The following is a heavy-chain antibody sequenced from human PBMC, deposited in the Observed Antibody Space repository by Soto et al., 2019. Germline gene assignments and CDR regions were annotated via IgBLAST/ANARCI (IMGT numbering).Heavy chain of an antibody. CDR1: GFTFSSYS. J-gene: IGHJ4*02. CDR2: FRSGGDDDTT. Sequence: PGGSLRLSCAASGFTFSSYSMRWVRQAPGKGLEWVSGFRSGGDDDTTYYAASVRGRFTISRDNSKNTLFLQMNSLRAEDTAIYYGAKKVNSGSGSQFFDYWGQGTLVTVSS. D-gene: IGHD3-10*01. V-gene: IGHV3-23*01. CDR3: AKKVNSGSGSQFFDY.